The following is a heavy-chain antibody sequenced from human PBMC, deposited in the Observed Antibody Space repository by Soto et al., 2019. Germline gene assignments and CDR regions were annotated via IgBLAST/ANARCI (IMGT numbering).Heavy chain of an antibody. V-gene: IGHV1-69*06. CDR1: GGAFSSYA. CDR3: ARDEWSIAIGYYYDGMDV. J-gene: IGHJ6*02. Sequence: SVKVSCKASGGAFSSYAISWVRQAPGQGLEWMGGIIPIFGSPNYAQTFQGRVTITADKSTSTAYMELRSLRSEDTAMYYCARDEWSIAIGYYYDGMDVWGQGTTVTVSS. D-gene: IGHD3-3*01. CDR2: IIPIFGSP.